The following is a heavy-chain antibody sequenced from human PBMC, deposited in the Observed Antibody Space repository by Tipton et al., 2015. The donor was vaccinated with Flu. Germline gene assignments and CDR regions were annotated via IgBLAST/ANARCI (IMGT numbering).Heavy chain of an antibody. CDR3: ARDKGGGTYTFAG. J-gene: IGHJ3*01. CDR2: IYPAGGGI. Sequence: QLVQSGPEVKKPGASVKVSCKASGYTFTSYNMHWVRQAPGQGLEWLGIIYPAGGGISYAQKFQGRVIMTRDKSTGTVHMELSSLRSDDTAMYYCARDKGGGTYTFAGWGQGSMVTVSS. V-gene: IGHV1-46*01. D-gene: IGHD1-1*01. CDR1: GYTFTSYN.